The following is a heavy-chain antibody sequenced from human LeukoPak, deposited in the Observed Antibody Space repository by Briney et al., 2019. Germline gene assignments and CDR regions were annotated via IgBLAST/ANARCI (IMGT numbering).Heavy chain of an antibody. Sequence: GGSLRLSCAASGFTFSTYSMNWVRQAPGRGLEWVASISSRSKYIYHADSVKGRFTISRDDGKNSLYLQMNSLRADDTAVYYCARAFDTSWDYYYMDVWGKGTTVTVSS. CDR1: GFTFSTYS. J-gene: IGHJ6*03. D-gene: IGHD2-2*01. CDR2: ISSRSKYI. CDR3: ARAFDTSWDYYYMDV. V-gene: IGHV3-21*06.